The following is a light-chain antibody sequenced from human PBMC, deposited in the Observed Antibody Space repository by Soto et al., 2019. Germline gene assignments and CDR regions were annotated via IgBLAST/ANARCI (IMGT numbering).Light chain of an antibody. CDR2: DAS. CDR1: QSVSGW. Sequence: DMHLSKYPSTLSSSFADTVTVTCRASQSVSGWLAWYQQKPGEAPKLLIYDASALPRGVPSRFSGSGSGTKFTLTIASLQPNDFATYYFQQHETFSGTFGPGTTADIK. J-gene: IGKJ1*01. V-gene: IGKV1-5*01. CDR3: QQHETFSGT.